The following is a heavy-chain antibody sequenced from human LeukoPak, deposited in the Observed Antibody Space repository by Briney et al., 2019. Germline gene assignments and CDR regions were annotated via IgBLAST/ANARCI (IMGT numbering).Heavy chain of an antibody. D-gene: IGHD3-3*01. Sequence: ASETLSLTCTVSGGSISSSSYYWGWIRQPPGKGLEWIGSIYYSGSTYYNPSLKSRVTISVDTSKNQFSLKLSSVTAADTAVYYCARITIFGVVIIPFDYWGQGTLVIVSS. CDR2: IYYSGST. J-gene: IGHJ4*02. V-gene: IGHV4-39*01. CDR3: ARITIFGVVIIPFDY. CDR1: GGSISSSSYY.